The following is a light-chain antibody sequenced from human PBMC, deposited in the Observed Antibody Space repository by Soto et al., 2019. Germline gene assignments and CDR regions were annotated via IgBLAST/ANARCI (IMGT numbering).Light chain of an antibody. CDR1: SSDVGGYNY. CDR2: EVI. CDR3: SSYAGSNNVV. V-gene: IGLV2-8*01. J-gene: IGLJ2*01. Sequence: QSVLTQPPSASGSPGQSVTISCTGTSSDVGGYNYVSWYQQHPGKAPKLMIYEVIKRPSGVPDRFFGSKSGNTASLTVSGLQAEDEADYYCSSYAGSNNVVFGGGTKVTVL.